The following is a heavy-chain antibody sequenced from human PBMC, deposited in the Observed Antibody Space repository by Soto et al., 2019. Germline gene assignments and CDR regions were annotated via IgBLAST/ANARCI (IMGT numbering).Heavy chain of an antibody. D-gene: IGHD1-7*01. CDR3: ARDMTRTVVPYFDF. CDR2: ITPISGAA. CDR1: GGTFSNYV. Sequence: QVQLVQSGAEVKKPGSSVKVSCKASGGTFSNYVVNWVRQAPGQGLEWMGRITPISGAANYAQKFQGRVTITADKSTSTSSMELRSLRSEDTAVYYCARDMTRTVVPYFDFWGQGTLVTVSS. J-gene: IGHJ4*02. V-gene: IGHV1-69*06.